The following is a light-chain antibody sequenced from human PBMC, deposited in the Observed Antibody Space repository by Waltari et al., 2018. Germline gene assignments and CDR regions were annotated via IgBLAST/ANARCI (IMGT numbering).Light chain of an antibody. CDR1: QSVSST. CDR2: GAS. V-gene: IGKV3-15*01. CDR3: QQYSNWPWT. J-gene: IGKJ1*01. Sequence: EIALTQSPATLSLSPGERVTLSCRASQSVSSTLAWYQQKPGQAPRLLIYGASSRATGIPDRFSGSGSGTDFTLTISSLEPEDFAVYYCQQYSNWPWTFGQGTKVEIK.